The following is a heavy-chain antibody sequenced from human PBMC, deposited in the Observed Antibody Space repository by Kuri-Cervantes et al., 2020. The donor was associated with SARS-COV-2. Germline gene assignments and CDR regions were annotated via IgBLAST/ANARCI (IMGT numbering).Heavy chain of an antibody. V-gene: IGHV4-38-2*02. J-gene: IGHJ4*02. Sequence: SETLSLTCTVSGYSISSGYYWGWIRQPPGKGLEWIGSIYHSGSTYYNPSLKSRVTISVDTSKNQFSLKLSSVTVADTAVYYCARDQEYCSSTSCYHFDYWGQGTLVTASS. CDR1: GYSISSGYY. D-gene: IGHD2-2*01. CDR3: ARDQEYCSSTSCYHFDY. CDR2: IYHSGST.